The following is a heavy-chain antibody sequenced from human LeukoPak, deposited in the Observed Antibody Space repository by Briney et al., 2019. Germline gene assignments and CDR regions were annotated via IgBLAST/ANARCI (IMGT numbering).Heavy chain of an antibody. Sequence: SVKVSCKASGGTFSSYAISWVRQAPGQGLEWMGGIIPIFGTANYAQKFQGRVTITADESTSTACMELSSLRSEDTAVYYCARGRRITMVRGVVYDAFDIWGQGTMVTVSS. V-gene: IGHV1-69*13. D-gene: IGHD3-10*01. CDR1: GGTFSSYA. J-gene: IGHJ3*02. CDR3: ARGRRITMVRGVVYDAFDI. CDR2: IIPIFGTA.